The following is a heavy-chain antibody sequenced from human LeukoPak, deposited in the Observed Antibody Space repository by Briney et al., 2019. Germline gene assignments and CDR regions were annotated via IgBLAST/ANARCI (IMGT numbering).Heavy chain of an antibody. CDR1: GGSISSGSYY. D-gene: IGHD2-2*01. Sequence: SETLSLTCTVSGGSISSGSYYWSWIRQPAGKGLEWIGRIYTSGSTNYNPSLKSRVTISVDTSKNQFSLKLSSVTAADTAVYYCARALLVPAADNAVGWFDPWGQGTLVTVSS. V-gene: IGHV4-61*02. J-gene: IGHJ5*02. CDR3: ARALLVPAADNAVGWFDP. CDR2: IYTSGST.